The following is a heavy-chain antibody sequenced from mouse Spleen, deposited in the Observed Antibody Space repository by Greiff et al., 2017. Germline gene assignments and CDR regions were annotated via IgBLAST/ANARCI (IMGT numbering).Heavy chain of an antibody. CDR1: GFAFSSYD. V-gene: IGHV5-9*02. J-gene: IGHJ2*01. Sequence: VESGGGLVKPGGSLKLSCAASGFAFSSYDMSWVRQTPEKRLEWVATISSGGSYTYYPDSVKGRFTISRDNARNTLYLQMSSLRSEDTALYYCARLRNYFDYWGQGTTLTVSS. CDR2: ISSGGSYT. CDR3: ARLRNYFDY.